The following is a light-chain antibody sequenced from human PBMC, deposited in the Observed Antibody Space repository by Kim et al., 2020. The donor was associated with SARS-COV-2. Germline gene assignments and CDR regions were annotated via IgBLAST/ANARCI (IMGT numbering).Light chain of an antibody. CDR3: QQYHNWPYT. CDR1: QSFTSN. Sequence: SVSPGERDTLSCRDSQSFTSNLAGYQQKPGQAPRLLIYAASPRATGIPARFSGSGSGTEFTLTITSLKSEDFAVYYCQQYHNWPYTFGQGTKLEIK. CDR2: AAS. J-gene: IGKJ2*01. V-gene: IGKV3-15*01.